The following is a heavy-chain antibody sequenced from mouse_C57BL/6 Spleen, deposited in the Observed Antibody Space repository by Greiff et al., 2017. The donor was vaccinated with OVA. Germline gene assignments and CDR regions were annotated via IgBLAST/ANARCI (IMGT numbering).Heavy chain of an antibody. CDR3: AREGGTVVAHFDY. J-gene: IGHJ2*01. D-gene: IGHD1-1*01. V-gene: IGHV1-53*01. CDR1: GYTFTSYW. Sequence: QVQLQQPGTELVKPGASVKLSCKASGYTFTSYWMHWVKQRPGQGLEWIGNINPSNGGTNYNEKFKSKATLTVDKSSSTAYMQLSSLTSEDSAVYYGAREGGTVVAHFDYWGQGTTLTVSS. CDR2: INPSNGGT.